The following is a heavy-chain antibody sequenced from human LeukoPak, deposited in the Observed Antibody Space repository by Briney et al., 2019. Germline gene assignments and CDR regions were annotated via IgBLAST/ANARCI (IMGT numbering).Heavy chain of an antibody. CDR3: ATRGS. Sequence: GGSLRLSCAASGFTDSSDIVYCVRQAQGKGLEVVSILHSAGDIFYADSVKGRFSISRDNYKNTMYLQMNSLRAEDAAVYYCATRGSWGQGTLVTVSS. J-gene: IGHJ5*02. D-gene: IGHD5-12*01. CDR2: LHSAGDI. CDR1: GFTDSSDI. V-gene: IGHV3-53*01.